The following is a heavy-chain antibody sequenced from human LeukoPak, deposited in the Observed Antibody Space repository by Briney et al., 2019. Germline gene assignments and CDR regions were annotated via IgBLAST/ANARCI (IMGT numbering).Heavy chain of an antibody. J-gene: IGHJ4*02. D-gene: IGHD3-10*01. V-gene: IGHV4-38-2*02. CDR3: ARDVLYYYGSGSYYDRFDY. CDR2: IYHSGST. Sequence: SETLSLTCTVSGYSISSGYYWGWIRQPPGKGLEWIGSIYHSGSTYYNPSLKSRVTISVDTSKNQFSLKLSSVTAADTAVYYCARDVLYYYGSGSYYDRFDYWGQGTLVTVSS. CDR1: GYSISSGYY.